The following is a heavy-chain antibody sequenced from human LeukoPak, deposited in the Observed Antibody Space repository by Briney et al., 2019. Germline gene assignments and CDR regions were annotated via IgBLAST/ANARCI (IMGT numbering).Heavy chain of an antibody. CDR3: ARDLTRYYDPNGY. CDR2: IWYDGSNK. D-gene: IGHD5-12*01. J-gene: IGHJ4*02. CDR1: GFTLSSYG. V-gene: IGHV3-33*01. Sequence: GGSLRLSCAASGFTLSSYGMHWVRQAPGKGLEWVAVIWYDGSNKYYADSVKGRFTISRDNSKNTLYLQMNSLRAEDTAVYYCARDLTRYYDPNGYWGQGTLVTVSS.